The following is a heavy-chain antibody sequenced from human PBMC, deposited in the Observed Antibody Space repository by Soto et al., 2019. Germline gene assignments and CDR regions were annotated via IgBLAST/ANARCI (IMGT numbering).Heavy chain of an antibody. CDR1: GYTITSYA. J-gene: IGHJ5*01. CDR3: ASLNGQQWLVNWFDS. V-gene: IGHV1-3*01. D-gene: IGHD6-19*01. Sequence: ASVKVSCKASGYTITSYAMHWVRQAPGQRLEWMGWINAGNGNTKYSQKFQGRVTITRDTSASTAYMELSSLRSDDTAVYYCASLNGQQWLVNWFDSWGQGTLVTVSS. CDR2: INAGNGNT.